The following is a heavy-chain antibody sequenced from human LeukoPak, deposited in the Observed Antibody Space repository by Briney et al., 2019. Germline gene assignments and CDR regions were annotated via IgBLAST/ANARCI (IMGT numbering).Heavy chain of an antibody. D-gene: IGHD6-13*01. Sequence: PGGSLRLSCAASGFTFSSYEMNWVRQAPGKGLEWVSYISSSGSTIYYADSVKGRFTISRDNAKNSLYLQMNSLRAEDTAVYYCARTSSSSWYGIFDYWGQGTLVTVSS. CDR2: ISSSGSTI. CDR1: GFTFSSYE. J-gene: IGHJ4*02. V-gene: IGHV3-48*03. CDR3: ARTSSSSWYGIFDY.